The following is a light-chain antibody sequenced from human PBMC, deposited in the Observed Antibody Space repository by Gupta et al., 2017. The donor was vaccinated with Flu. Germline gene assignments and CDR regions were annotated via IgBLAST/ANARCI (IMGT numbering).Light chain of an antibody. V-gene: IGLV3-25*02. J-gene: IGLJ2*01. CDR1: ALPKQY. Sequence: SYELTQPPSVSVSPGQTARITCSGDALPKQYAYWYQQKPGQAPVLVIYKDSERPSGIPERFSGSSSGTTVTLTISGVQAEEESYYSCKSEDRSGTVFGGGTKLTVL. CDR2: KDS. CDR3: KSEDRSGTV.